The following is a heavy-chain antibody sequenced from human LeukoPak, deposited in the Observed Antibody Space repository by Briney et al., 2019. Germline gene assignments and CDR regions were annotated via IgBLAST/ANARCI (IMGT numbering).Heavy chain of an antibody. D-gene: IGHD6-6*01. V-gene: IGHV1-2*02. CDR1: GYTFTGYY. CDR2: INPNSGGT. CDR3: AREYSSSSDFYYYMDA. Sequence: GASVKVSCKASGYTFTGYYMHWVRQAPGQGLEWMGWINPNSGGTNYAQKFQGRVTMTRDTSINTAYMELSRLRSDDTAVYYCAREYSSSSDFYYYMDAWGKGTTVTVSS. J-gene: IGHJ6*03.